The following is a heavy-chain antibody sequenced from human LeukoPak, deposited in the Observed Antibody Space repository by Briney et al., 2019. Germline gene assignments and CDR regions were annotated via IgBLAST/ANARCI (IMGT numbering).Heavy chain of an antibody. J-gene: IGHJ4*02. CDR3: ARDGGRYGDYEY. CDR1: GFTFRTYW. Sequence: GESLRLSCAASGFTFRTYWMGWVRQAPGKGLEWVANIKQDGSEKFYVDSVKGRFTISRDNAQNSLYLQMNSLRAEDTAVYYCARDGGRYGDYEYWGQGTLVTVSS. D-gene: IGHD4-17*01. V-gene: IGHV3-7*01. CDR2: IKQDGSEK.